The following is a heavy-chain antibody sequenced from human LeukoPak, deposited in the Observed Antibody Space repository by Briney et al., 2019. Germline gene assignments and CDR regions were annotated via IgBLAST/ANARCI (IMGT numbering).Heavy chain of an antibody. CDR2: ISSSGSTI. J-gene: IGHJ3*02. V-gene: IGHV3-11*01. D-gene: IGHD3-22*01. CDR3: AREPMKGAFDI. CDR1: EFSISSYK. Sequence: SGGSLRLSCGASEFSISSYKISWVRQAPGKGLEWVSYISSSGSTIYYADSVKGRFTISRDNAKNSLYLQMNSLRAEDTAVYYCAREPMKGAFDIWGQGTMVTVSS.